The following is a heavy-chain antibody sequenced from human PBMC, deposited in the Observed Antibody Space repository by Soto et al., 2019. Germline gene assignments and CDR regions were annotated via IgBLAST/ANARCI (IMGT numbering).Heavy chain of an antibody. CDR1: GGTFSSYT. J-gene: IGHJ6*03. Sequence: GASVKVSCKASGGTFSSYTISWVRQAPGQGLEWMGRIIPILGIANYAQKFQGRVTITADKSTSTAYMELSSLRSEDTAVYYCAREYYDILTGTSDYMDFWGKGTTVTVSS. D-gene: IGHD3-9*01. CDR2: IIPILGIA. CDR3: AREYYDILTGTSDYMDF. V-gene: IGHV1-69*04.